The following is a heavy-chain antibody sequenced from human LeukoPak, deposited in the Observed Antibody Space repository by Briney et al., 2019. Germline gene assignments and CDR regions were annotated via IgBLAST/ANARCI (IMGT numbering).Heavy chain of an antibody. CDR1: GFTFDDYT. CDR2: ISRDGGST. J-gene: IGHJ4*02. V-gene: IGHV3-43*01. Sequence: GGSLRLSCAASGFTFDDYTMHWVRQAPGKGLEWVSLISRDGGSTYYADSVKGRFTISRDNSKNSLYLQMNSLRTEDTALYYCAKDSGSSPTSGWFDYWGQGTLVTVSS. CDR3: AKDSGSSPTSGWFDY. D-gene: IGHD6-6*01.